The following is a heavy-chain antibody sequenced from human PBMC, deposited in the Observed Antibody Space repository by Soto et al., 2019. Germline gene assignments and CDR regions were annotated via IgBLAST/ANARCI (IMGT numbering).Heavy chain of an antibody. CDR3: ARGIKGYSYGYWFDP. Sequence: SETLSLTCTVSGGSISSYYWSWIRQPPGKGLEWIGYIYYSGSTNYNPSLKSRVTISVDTSKNQFSLKLSSVTAADTAVYYCARGIKGYSYGYWFDPWGQGTLVTVSS. J-gene: IGHJ5*02. V-gene: IGHV4-59*01. CDR2: IYYSGST. D-gene: IGHD5-18*01. CDR1: GGSISSYY.